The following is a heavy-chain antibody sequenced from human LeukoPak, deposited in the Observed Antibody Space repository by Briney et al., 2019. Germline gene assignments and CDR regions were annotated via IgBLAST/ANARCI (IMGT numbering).Heavy chain of an antibody. CDR3: ARRGPMRGGYSYPKTNWFDP. CDR1: GGSFSGYY. D-gene: IGHD5-18*01. Sequence: SETLSLTCAVYGGSFSGYYWSWIRQPPGKGLEWIGEINHSGSTNYNPSLKSRVTISVDTSKNQFSLKLSSVTAADTAVYYCARRGPMRGGYSYPKTNWFDPWGQGTLVTVSS. V-gene: IGHV4-34*01. CDR2: INHSGST. J-gene: IGHJ5*02.